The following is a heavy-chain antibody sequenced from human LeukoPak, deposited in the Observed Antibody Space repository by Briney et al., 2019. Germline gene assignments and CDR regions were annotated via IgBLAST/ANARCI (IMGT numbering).Heavy chain of an antibody. CDR1: GGSFSGYY. D-gene: IGHD6-13*01. J-gene: IGHJ4*02. Sequence: SETLSRTCAGYGGSFSGYYWSWIRQPPGKGLEWIGEINHSGSTNYNPSLKSRVTISVDTSKNQFSLKLSSVTAADTAVYYCARAYPYSSSPVDYWGQGTLVTVSS. CDR2: INHSGST. V-gene: IGHV4-34*01. CDR3: ARAYPYSSSPVDY.